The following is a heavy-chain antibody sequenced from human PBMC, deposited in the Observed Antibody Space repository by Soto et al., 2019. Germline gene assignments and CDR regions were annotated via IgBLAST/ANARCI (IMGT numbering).Heavy chain of an antibody. CDR3: AKDWFDY. CDR1: GFTFNNYA. J-gene: IGHJ5*01. CDR2: VLTSGAT. V-gene: IGHV3-23*01. Sequence: EVQLLESGGDLVQPGGSLRLSCAASGFTFNNYAMTWVRQAPGKGLEWVSTVLTSGATYYADSVRGRFTISRDNSKSTRYLQMNSLRVDDTAEYYCAKDWFDYWGQGTLVTVSS.